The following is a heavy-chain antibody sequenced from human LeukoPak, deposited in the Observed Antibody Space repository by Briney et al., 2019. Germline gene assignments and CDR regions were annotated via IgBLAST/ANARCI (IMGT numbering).Heavy chain of an antibody. CDR2: IIPIFGAA. CDR1: GGTFSSYA. Sequence: SVKVSCKASGGTFSSYAISWVRQAPGQGLEWMGGIIPIFGAANYAQKFQGRVTIIADESTSTAYMELSSLRSEDTAVYYCVRLGSTSPGNWYKLFDQWGQGTLVTVSS. CDR3: VRLGSTSPGNWYKLFDQ. J-gene: IGHJ4*02. V-gene: IGHV1-69*13. D-gene: IGHD2-2*01.